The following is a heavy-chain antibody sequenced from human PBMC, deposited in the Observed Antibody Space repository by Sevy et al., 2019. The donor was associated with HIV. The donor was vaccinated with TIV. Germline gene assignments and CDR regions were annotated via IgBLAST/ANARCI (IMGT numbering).Heavy chain of an antibody. Sequence: GGSLRLSCAASGFTFSSYWMSWVRQAPGKGLEWVANIKQDGSEKYYVHSVKGRFTISRENAKNSLYLQMNSLRAEATAVYYCASLPGIAAAGLGYDAFDIWGQGTMVTVSS. CDR3: ASLPGIAAAGLGYDAFDI. V-gene: IGHV3-7*03. D-gene: IGHD6-13*01. J-gene: IGHJ3*02. CDR1: GFTFSSYW. CDR2: IKQDGSEK.